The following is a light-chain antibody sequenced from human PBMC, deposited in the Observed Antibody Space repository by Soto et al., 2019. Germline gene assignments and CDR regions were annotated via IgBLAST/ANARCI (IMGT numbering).Light chain of an antibody. J-gene: IGKJ1*01. CDR2: HAS. CDR1: QSISDW. Sequence: TRPASVGYRVSITCTASQSISDWLASSQQQPGTAPKVLINHASSLQSGAPSRVSGSGSGTEFTLPICIFKPEALAAFAAQSRHSYWFGLGITV. V-gene: IGKV1-5*01. CDR3: QSRHSYW.